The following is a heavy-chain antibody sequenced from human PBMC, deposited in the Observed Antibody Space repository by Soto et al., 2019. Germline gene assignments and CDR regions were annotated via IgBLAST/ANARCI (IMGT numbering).Heavy chain of an antibody. J-gene: IGHJ3*02. CDR1: GGSISSGGYY. D-gene: IGHD3-22*01. CDR2: IYYSGST. CDR3: ARVGQRITMIVVVTPDAFDI. Sequence: SETLSLTCTVSGGSISSGGYYWSWIRQHPGKGLEWIGYIYYSGSTYYNPSLKSRVTISVDTSKNQFSLKLSSVTAADTAVYYCARVGQRITMIVVVTPDAFDIWGQGTMVT. V-gene: IGHV4-31*03.